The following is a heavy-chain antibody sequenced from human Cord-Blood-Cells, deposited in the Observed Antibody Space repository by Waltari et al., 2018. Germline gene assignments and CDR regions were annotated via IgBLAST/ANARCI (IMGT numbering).Heavy chain of an antibody. CDR3: ARGDYYGSGSYYIYFDY. D-gene: IGHD3-10*01. V-gene: IGHV4-38-2*01. J-gene: IGHJ4*02. Sequence: QVQLQESGPGLVKPSETLSLTCAVSGYSISSGYYWGWIRQPPGKGLEWIGSAYHSGGTYYNPSLRSRVTISVGTSKNQFSLKLSSVTAADTAVYYCARGDYYGSGSYYIYFDYWGQGTLVTVSS. CDR2: AYHSGGT. CDR1: GYSISSGYY.